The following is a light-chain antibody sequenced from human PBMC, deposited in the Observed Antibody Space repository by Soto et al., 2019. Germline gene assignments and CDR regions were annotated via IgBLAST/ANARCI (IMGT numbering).Light chain of an antibody. V-gene: IGKV3-20*01. J-gene: IGKJ5*01. CDR3: QQFDDSAT. CDR2: GAS. Sequence: EIVLTQSPGTLSLSPGERATLSCRASHSVSRTYLAWYQQKPGQAPRLLIYGASDRATGTPDRFSGSGSGTDFTLTISRLEPEESAVYYCQQFDDSATFGQGTRLDIK. CDR1: HSVSRTY.